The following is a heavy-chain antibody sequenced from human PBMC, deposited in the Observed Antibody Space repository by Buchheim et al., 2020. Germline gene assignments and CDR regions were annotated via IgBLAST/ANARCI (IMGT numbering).Heavy chain of an antibody. V-gene: IGHV3-7*03. CDR2: IKQDGSEK. CDR1: GFTLSSYW. Sequence: EVQLVESGGGLVQPGGSLKLSCAASGFTLSSYWLTWVRQAPGKGLEWVATIKQDGSEKYYVDSVKGRFTISRAKAKNPLYLQMNSLRAEDTAVYYCARESGSIRFDPWGQGTL. J-gene: IGHJ5*02. D-gene: IGHD3-10*01. CDR3: ARESGSIRFDP.